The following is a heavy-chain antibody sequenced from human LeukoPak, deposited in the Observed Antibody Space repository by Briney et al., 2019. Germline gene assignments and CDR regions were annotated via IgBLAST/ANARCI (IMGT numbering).Heavy chain of an antibody. V-gene: IGHV1-18*01. J-gene: IGHJ4*02. CDR3: ARDPGAPFDY. CDR1: GYTFTSYD. Sequence: ASVKVSCKASGYTFTSYDINWVRQATGQGLEWMGWISAYNGNTNYAQKLQGRVTMTTDTSTSTAYMELRSLRSDDTAVYYCARDPGAPFDYWGQGTLVTVSS. CDR2: ISAYNGNT.